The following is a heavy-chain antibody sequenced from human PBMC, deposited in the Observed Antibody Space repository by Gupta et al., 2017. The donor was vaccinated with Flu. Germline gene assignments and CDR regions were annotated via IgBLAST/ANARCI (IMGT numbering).Heavy chain of an antibody. J-gene: IGHJ6*04. Sequence: VQLVESGGGLAKPGGSLRLSCATSGPTFRNYNMDWVRQAPGKGLEWVSSISTGSNYIHYADSLKGRFTISRDNAKNSLYLQMSRLRGDDTAIYYCAREEVDSSPGKWDVWGKGATVTVSS. V-gene: IGHV3-21*02. CDR1: GPTFRNYN. CDR2: ISTGSNYI. CDR3: AREEVDSSPGKWDV. D-gene: IGHD6-13*01.